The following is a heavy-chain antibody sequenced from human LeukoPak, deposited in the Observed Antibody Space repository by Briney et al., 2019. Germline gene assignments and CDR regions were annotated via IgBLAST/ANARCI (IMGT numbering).Heavy chain of an antibody. CDR1: GFTFSSYT. J-gene: IGHJ4*02. CDR3: ARDLGYSSGHPFDY. D-gene: IGHD6-19*01. Sequence: GGSLRLSCVVSGFTFSSYTIQWVRQAPGQGLDWVALMWGDGTNKYYADSVKGRFTISRDNSKNTLYLQMNSLRAEDTAVYYCARDLGYSSGHPFDYWGQGTLVTVSS. V-gene: IGHV3-33*01. CDR2: MWGDGTNK.